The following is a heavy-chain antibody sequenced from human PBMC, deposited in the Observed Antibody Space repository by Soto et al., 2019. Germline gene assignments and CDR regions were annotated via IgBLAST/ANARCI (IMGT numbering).Heavy chain of an antibody. Sequence: EVQLVESGGDLVQPGGSLRLSCVASGYTFGSFSMSWVRQSPGKGLEWISHISGNSRIIYYADSVKGRFTISRDEAKNSLHLQMNSLRAEDTAVYYCAKRGYQLLRSDYYYGLDVWGQGTTVTVSS. CDR1: GYTFGSFS. D-gene: IGHD2-2*01. CDR3: AKRGYQLLRSDYYYGLDV. J-gene: IGHJ6*02. CDR2: ISGNSRII. V-gene: IGHV3-48*01.